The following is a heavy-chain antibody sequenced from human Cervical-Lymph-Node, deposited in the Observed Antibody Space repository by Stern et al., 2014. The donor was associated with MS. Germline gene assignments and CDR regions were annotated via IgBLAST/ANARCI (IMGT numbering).Heavy chain of an antibody. D-gene: IGHD3-3*01. CDR2: FAPEDGET. V-gene: IGHV1-24*01. CDR1: GYTLTELS. CDR3: ATDRDDFRSGYSAPTKGYGLDV. Sequence: QLVQSGAEVKKPGASVKVSCQVSGYTLTELSMHWVRQAPGKGLEWMGGFAPEDGETIYAQKFQGRVSMTEDTSTDTAYMELSSLRSEDTAVYYCATDRDDFRSGYSAPTKGYGLDVWGQGTTVTVTS. J-gene: IGHJ6*02.